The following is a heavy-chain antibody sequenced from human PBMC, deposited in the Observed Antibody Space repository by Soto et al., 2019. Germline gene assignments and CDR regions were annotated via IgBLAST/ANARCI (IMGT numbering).Heavy chain of an antibody. Sequence: PSETLSLTCSVSGDSISSTSSYWGWIRQSPXRGLEWIGTVYYTGSTYYDPSLKSRAAMSVDTSKNQFSLRLNSVTAADTAVYYCARLATADYSMRGKFDYWGQGTLVTVSS. D-gene: IGHD4-4*01. V-gene: IGHV4-39*01. CDR3: ARLATADYSMRGKFDY. J-gene: IGHJ4*02. CDR2: VYYTGST. CDR1: GDSISSTSSY.